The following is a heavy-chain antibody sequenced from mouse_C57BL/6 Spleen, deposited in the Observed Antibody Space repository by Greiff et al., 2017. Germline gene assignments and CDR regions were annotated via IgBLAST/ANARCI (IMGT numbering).Heavy chain of an antibody. CDR1: GYSITSGYY. V-gene: IGHV3-6*01. D-gene: IGHD1-1*01. J-gene: IGHJ4*01. CDR3: ARDGYYGAMDY. CDR2: ISYDGSN. Sequence: ESGPGLVKPSQSLSLTCSVTGYSITSGYYWNWIRQFPGNNLEWMGYISYDGSNNYNPSLKNRISITRDTSQNQFFLKLNSVTTEDTATYSCARDGYYGAMDYWGQGTSVTVSS.